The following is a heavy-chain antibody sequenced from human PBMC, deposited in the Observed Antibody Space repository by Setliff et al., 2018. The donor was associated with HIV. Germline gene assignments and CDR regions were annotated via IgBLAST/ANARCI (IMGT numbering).Heavy chain of an antibody. CDR3: ASVPMEYSGYNSDSGSYYYHYGLDV. CDR1: GGTFSTHA. CDR2: IIPIFGTT. J-gene: IGHJ6*02. Sequence: SVKVSCKASGGTFSTHAINWVRQAPGQGLEWMGGIIPIFGTTHYAQKFQGRVTITTDESTNTAYMELGSLRTEDTAVYYCASVPMEYSGYNSDSGSYYYHYGLDVWGQGTTVTVSS. V-gene: IGHV1-69*05. D-gene: IGHD5-12*01.